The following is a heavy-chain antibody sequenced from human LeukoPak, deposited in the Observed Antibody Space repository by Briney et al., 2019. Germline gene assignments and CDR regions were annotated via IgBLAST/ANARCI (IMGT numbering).Heavy chain of an antibody. Sequence: PGGSLRLSCAASGFTRTYWMHWVRPAPGKGLEWVANIKHDGSEKFYVDSVKGRFTISRDNAQNSLYLQMNSLRAEDTAVYYCVRGSIGWYVFDYWGQGTLVTVSS. CDR3: VRGSIGWYVFDY. D-gene: IGHD6-19*01. V-gene: IGHV3-7*04. CDR2: IKHDGSEK. CDR1: GFTRTYW. J-gene: IGHJ4*02.